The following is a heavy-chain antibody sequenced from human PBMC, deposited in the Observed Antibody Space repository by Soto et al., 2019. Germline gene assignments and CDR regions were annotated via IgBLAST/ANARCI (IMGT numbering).Heavy chain of an antibody. V-gene: IGHV4-4*07. CDR3: AREAGLYGGNGFDY. J-gene: IGHJ4*02. CDR2: IYTSGST. Sequence: LSLTCTVSGGSISSYYWSWIRQPAGKGLEWIGRIYTSGSTNYNPSLKSRVTMSVDTSKNQFSLKLSSVTAADTAVYHCAREAGLYGGNGFDYWGQGTLVTVSS. CDR1: GGSISSYY. D-gene: IGHD4-17*01.